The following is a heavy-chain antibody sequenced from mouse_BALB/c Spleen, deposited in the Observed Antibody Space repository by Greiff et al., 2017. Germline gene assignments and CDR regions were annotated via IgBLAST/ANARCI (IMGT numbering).Heavy chain of an antibody. D-gene: IGHD1-1*01. CDR1: GFTFSSYG. CDR2: ISSNGGST. J-gene: IGHJ1*01. Sequence: EVQLVESGGGLVQPGGSLKLSCAASGFTFSSYGMSWVRQTPDKRLELVATISSNGGSTYYPDSVKGRFTISRDNAKNTLYLQMSSLKSEDTAMYYCARALLLRGYFDVWGAGTTVTVSS. V-gene: IGHV5-6-3*01. CDR3: ARALLLRGYFDV.